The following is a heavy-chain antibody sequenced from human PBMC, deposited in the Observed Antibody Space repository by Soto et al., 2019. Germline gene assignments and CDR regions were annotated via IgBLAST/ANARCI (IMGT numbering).Heavy chain of an antibody. CDR3: ARGRPQKGGYCSSTSCYSYYYYYMDV. V-gene: IGHV4-39*07. CDR2: VYYGGST. CDR1: GGSITNSSYY. Sequence: SETLSLTCTVSGGSITNSSYYWGWIRQPPGEGLEWIGSVYYGGSTYYNPSLKSRVTISVDTSKNQFSLKLSSVTAADTAVYYCARGRPQKGGYCSSTSCYSYYYYYMDVWGKGTTVTVSS. J-gene: IGHJ6*03. D-gene: IGHD2-2*01.